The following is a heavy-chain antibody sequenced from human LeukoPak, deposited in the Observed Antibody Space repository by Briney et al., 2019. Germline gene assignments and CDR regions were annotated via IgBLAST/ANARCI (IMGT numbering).Heavy chain of an antibody. J-gene: IGHJ4*02. D-gene: IGHD5-12*01. Sequence: GVSLRLSCAASGFTFSSYAMHWVRQAPGKGLEWVALILYDGNKKSFGDSVKGRFTISRDNSKNTLYLQMNSLRAEDTAVYYCARDRGYDPHYYFDYWGQGTLVTVSS. CDR1: GFTFSSYA. CDR2: ILYDGNKK. V-gene: IGHV3-33*01. CDR3: ARDRGYDPHYYFDY.